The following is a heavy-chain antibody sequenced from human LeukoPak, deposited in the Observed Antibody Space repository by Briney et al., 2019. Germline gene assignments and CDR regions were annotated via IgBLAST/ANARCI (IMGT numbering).Heavy chain of an antibody. D-gene: IGHD6-13*01. J-gene: IGHJ4*02. CDR2: ISWNSGSI. Sequence: PGRSLRLSCAASGFTFDDYAMHWVRQAPGRGLEWVSGISWNSGSIGYADSVKGRFTISRDNAKNSLYLQMNSLRAEDTAVYYCARVPYSSSSPDYWGQGTLVTVSS. V-gene: IGHV3-9*01. CDR3: ARVPYSSSSPDY. CDR1: GFTFDDYA.